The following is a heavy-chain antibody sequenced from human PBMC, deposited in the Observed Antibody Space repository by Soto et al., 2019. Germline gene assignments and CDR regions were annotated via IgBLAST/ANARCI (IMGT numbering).Heavy chain of an antibody. V-gene: IGHV1-46*01. D-gene: IGHD3-9*01. J-gene: IGHJ4*02. CDR2: INPSGGST. Sequence: PGKGLEWMGIINPSGGSTSYAQKFQGRVTMTRDTSTRTVYMELSSPTSEDTDVYYCANDIRGTSSFLAFWGKGT. CDR3: ANDIRGTSSFLAF.